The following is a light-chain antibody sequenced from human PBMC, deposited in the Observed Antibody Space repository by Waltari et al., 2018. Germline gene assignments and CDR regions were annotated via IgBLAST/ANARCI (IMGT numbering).Light chain of an antibody. J-gene: IGLJ2*01. CDR3: ASWDGSLGGVV. CDR2: STN. CDR1: DYNSGKHF. Sequence: QSVLSQPPSASGTPGQRVTISCSGSDYNSGKHFVYWYHQLPGAAPKLLIYSTNHRPSGVPDRFSRSKSVPSASLAISVLRSEDVALYYWASWDGSLGGVVFGGGTKLTVL. V-gene: IGLV1-47*01.